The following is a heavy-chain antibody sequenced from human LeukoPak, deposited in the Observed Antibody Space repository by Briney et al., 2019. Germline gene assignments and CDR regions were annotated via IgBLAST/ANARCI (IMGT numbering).Heavy chain of an antibody. Sequence: GGSLRLSCAASGFTFSSYGMHWVRQAPGKGLEWVAVIWYDGSNKYYADSVKGRFTISRDNSKNTLDLQMNSLRAEDTAVYYCARDYSGYDGSLGNFDYWGQGTLVTVSS. CDR2: IWYDGSNK. CDR3: ARDYSGYDGSLGNFDY. CDR1: GFTFSSYG. J-gene: IGHJ4*02. D-gene: IGHD5-12*01. V-gene: IGHV3-33*01.